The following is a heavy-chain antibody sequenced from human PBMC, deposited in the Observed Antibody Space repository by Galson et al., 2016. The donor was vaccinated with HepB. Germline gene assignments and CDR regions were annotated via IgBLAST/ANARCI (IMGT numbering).Heavy chain of an antibody. CDR2: ITGSGGNT. CDR3: AKRPDWNYAAYYVDY. J-gene: IGHJ4*02. D-gene: IGHD1-7*01. Sequence: SLRLSCAASGFTFSGYAMSWVRQAPGEGLEWVSGITGSGGNTYYADSVKGRFTISRDDSKNTLYLQMNSLRAEDTAVYYCAKRPDWNYAAYYVDYWGQGTLVTVSS. CDR1: GFTFSGYA. V-gene: IGHV3-23*01.